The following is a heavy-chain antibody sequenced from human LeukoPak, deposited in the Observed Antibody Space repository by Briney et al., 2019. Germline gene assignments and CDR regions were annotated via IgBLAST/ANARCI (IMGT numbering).Heavy chain of an antibody. CDR1: GFTFSSHW. CDR2: IKYDASST. V-gene: IGHV3-74*01. CDR3: ARGGAARPDY. J-gene: IGHJ4*02. D-gene: IGHD6-6*01. Sequence: GGSLRLSCADSGFTFSSHWMHWVRQAPGKGLVWVSRIKYDASSTSYADSVKGRFTISRDNAKNTLYLKMNSLRAGDTAVYYCARGGAARPDYWGQGTLVTVSS.